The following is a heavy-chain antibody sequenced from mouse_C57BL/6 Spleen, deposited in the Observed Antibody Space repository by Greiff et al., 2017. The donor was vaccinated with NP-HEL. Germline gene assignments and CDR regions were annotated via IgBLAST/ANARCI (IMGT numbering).Heavy chain of an antibody. J-gene: IGHJ2*01. V-gene: IGHV3-6*01. Sequence: ESGPGLVKPSQSLSLTCSVTGYSITSGYYWNWIRQFPGNKLEWMGYISYDGSNNYNPSLKNRISITRDTSKNQFFLKLNSVTTEDTATYYCARGRDPYYFDYWGQGTTLTVSS. CDR2: ISYDGSN. CDR1: GYSITSGYY. D-gene: IGHD3-3*01. CDR3: ARGRDPYYFDY.